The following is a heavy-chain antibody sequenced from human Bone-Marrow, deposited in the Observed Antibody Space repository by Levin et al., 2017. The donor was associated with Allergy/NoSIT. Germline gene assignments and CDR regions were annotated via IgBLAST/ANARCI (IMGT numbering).Heavy chain of an antibody. J-gene: IGHJ6*02. CDR1: GITFSYYG. CDR3: AREKGGQSYHNYGTDV. Sequence: GGSLRLSCRAYGITFSYYGMHWVRQAPGKGLEWVAVIWYDGSNKYYADSVKGRFTVSRDNSKNTLYLQMNSLRPEDTAVYYCAREKGGQSYHNYGTDVWGQGTTVIVSS. V-gene: IGHV3-33*01. D-gene: IGHD1-26*01. CDR2: IWYDGSNK.